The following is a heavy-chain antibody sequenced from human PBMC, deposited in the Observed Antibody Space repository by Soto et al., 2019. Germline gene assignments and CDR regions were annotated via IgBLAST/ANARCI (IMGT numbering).Heavy chain of an antibody. Sequence: SGYTFTSYGISWVRQAPGQGLEWMGWISAYNGNTNYAQKLQGRVTMTTDTSTSTAYMELRSLRSDDTAVYYCARDYYDSSGYYPDAFDIWGQGTMVTVSS. J-gene: IGHJ3*02. CDR3: ARDYYDSSGYYPDAFDI. CDR2: ISAYNGNT. CDR1: GYTFTSYG. V-gene: IGHV1-18*01. D-gene: IGHD3-22*01.